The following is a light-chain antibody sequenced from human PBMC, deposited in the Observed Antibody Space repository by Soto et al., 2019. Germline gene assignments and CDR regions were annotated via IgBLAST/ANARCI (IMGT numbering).Light chain of an antibody. CDR2: GNS. CDR3: QAFDNSLSASGV. V-gene: IGLV1-40*01. Sequence: QSVLTQPPSVSGAPGQRVTISCAGSSSHIGATYDIHWYQQLPGAAPRLLIYGNSNRPSGVPDRFAGSKSGTSASLAIIGLRVEDEGIYYCQAFDNSLSASGVFGGGTKVTLL. CDR1: SSHIGATYD. J-gene: IGLJ3*02.